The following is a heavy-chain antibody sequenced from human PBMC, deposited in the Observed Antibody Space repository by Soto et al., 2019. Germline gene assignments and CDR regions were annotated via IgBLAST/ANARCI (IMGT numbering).Heavy chain of an antibody. V-gene: IGHV4-31*03. Sequence: ASETLSLTCTVSGGSISSGGYYWSWIRQHPGKGLEWIGYIYYSGSTYYNPSLKSRVTISVDTSKNQFSLKLSSVTAADTAVYYCARSEADYDILTGYYTTAGFDYWGQGTXVTV. J-gene: IGHJ4*02. D-gene: IGHD3-9*01. CDR1: GGSISSGGYY. CDR3: ARSEADYDILTGYYTTAGFDY. CDR2: IYYSGST.